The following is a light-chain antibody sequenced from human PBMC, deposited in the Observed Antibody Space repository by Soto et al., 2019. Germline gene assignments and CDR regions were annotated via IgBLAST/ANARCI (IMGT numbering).Light chain of an antibody. V-gene: IGKV3-20*01. Sequence: EIVLTQSPGTLSLSPGERATLSCRASQSVSSSYLAWYQQKPGQAPRLLIYGAYSRATGIPDRFRGSRSETDFTLTISKLEPEDFAVYYGQQYGSSPPDTFGQGTKLEIK. CDR1: QSVSSSY. CDR3: QQYGSSPPDT. J-gene: IGKJ2*01. CDR2: GAY.